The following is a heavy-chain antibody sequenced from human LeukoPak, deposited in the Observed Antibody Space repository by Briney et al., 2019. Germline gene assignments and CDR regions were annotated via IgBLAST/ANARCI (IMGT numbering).Heavy chain of an antibody. CDR2: IYYSGST. D-gene: IGHD2-2*01. CDR1: GGSISSYY. V-gene: IGHV4-59*08. J-gene: IGHJ3*02. Sequence: SETLSLTCTVSGGSISSYYWSWIRQPPGKGLEWIGYIYYSGSTNYNPSLKSRVTISVDTSKNQFSLKLNSVTAADTAVYYCATCGTSFPTLAFDIWGQGTMVTVSS. CDR3: ATCGTSFPTLAFDI.